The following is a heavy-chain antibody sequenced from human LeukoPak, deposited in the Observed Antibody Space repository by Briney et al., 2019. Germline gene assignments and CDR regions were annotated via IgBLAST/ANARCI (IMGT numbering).Heavy chain of an antibody. V-gene: IGHV3-21*01. CDR2: ISGSSSYI. J-gene: IGHJ4*02. CDR1: GFTFSSYS. Sequence: GGSLRLSCAASGFTFSSYSMNWVRQAPGKGLEWVSSISGSSSYIYYADSVKGRFTISRDNAKNSLYLQMNSLRAEDTAVYYCARDRGTTTMVRGVQNHWGQGTLVTVSS. D-gene: IGHD3-10*01. CDR3: ARDRGTTTMVRGVQNH.